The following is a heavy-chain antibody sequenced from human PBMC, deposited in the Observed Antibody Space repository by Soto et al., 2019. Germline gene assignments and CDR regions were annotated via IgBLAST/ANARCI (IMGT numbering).Heavy chain of an antibody. CDR3: ARSPRDYHYYYYYGMDV. Sequence: GGSLRLSCAASGFTFSSYAMHWVRQAPGKGLEWVAVISYDGSNKYYADSVKGRFTISRDNSKNTLYLQMNSLRAEDTAVYYCARSPRDYHYYYYYGMDVWGQGTTVTVSS. CDR1: GFTFSSYA. CDR2: ISYDGSNK. V-gene: IGHV3-30-3*01. D-gene: IGHD4-17*01. J-gene: IGHJ6*02.